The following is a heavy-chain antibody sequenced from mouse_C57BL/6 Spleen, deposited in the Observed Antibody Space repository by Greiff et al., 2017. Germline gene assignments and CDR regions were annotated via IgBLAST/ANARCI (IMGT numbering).Heavy chain of an antibody. CDR1: GFTFSDYY. V-gene: IGHV5-12*01. Sequence: EVKLVESGGGLVQPGGSLKLSCAASGFTFSDYYMYWVRQTPEKRLEWVAYISNGGGSTYYPDTVKGRFTISRDNAKNTLYLQMSRLKSEDTAMYYCESATAYDYDEGYDIGDWGQGTSVTVAS. J-gene: IGHJ4*01. D-gene: IGHD2-4*01. CDR3: ESATAYDYDEGYDIGD. CDR2: ISNGGGST.